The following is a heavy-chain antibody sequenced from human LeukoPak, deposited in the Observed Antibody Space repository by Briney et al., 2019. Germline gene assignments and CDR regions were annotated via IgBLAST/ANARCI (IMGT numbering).Heavy chain of an antibody. CDR2: IYYSGST. CDR3: ARTVYPYYYDSSGYYFFDY. J-gene: IGHJ4*02. Sequence: SETLSLTCTVSGGSISSGGYYWSWIRQPPGKGQERIGYIYYSGSTYYNPSLKSRVTISVDTSKNQFSLKLSSVTAADTAVYYCARTVYPYYYDSSGYYFFDYWGQGTLVTVSS. V-gene: IGHV4-31*03. CDR1: GGSISSGGYY. D-gene: IGHD3-22*01.